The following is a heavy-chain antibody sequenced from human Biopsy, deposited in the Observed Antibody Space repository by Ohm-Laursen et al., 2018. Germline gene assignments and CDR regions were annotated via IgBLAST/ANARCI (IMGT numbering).Heavy chain of an antibody. Sequence: SVTVSCKVSGSSFTSHDINCVRQATGQGLEWMGWMSPNTGNTVYAQRFQDRVTMTSDTSTGTAYMELTSLTSDDTAVYFCARWETTLGRSLDSWGQGTLVAVSS. CDR3: ARWETTLGRSLDS. D-gene: IGHD1-26*01. J-gene: IGHJ4*02. CDR1: GSSFTSHD. CDR2: MSPNTGNT. V-gene: IGHV1-8*01.